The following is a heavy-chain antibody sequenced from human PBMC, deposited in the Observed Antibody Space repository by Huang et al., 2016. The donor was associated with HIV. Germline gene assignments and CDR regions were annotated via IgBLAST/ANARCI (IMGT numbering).Heavy chain of an antibody. D-gene: IGHD6-19*01. J-gene: IGHJ4*02. CDR2: LNPNSGKT. V-gene: IGHV1-8*01. CDR3: ARLTSGWYQDY. CDR1: GYIFSNYD. Sequence: QVQLVQSGPEVKKPGASVKVSCQTSGYIFSNYDINWVRQAPGQGLQWMAWLNPNSGKTAYGQKFQGRVALTRSTSTGAAYMVLNSLTSQDTAVYYCARLTSGWYQDYWGQGTLVTVSS.